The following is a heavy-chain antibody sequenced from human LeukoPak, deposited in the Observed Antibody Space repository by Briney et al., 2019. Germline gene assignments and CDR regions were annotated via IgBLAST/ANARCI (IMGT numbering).Heavy chain of an antibody. Sequence: SQTLSLTCTVSGGSISSGGYYWSWIRQHPGKGLEWIGYIYYSGSTYYNPSLKSRVTISVDTSKNQFSLKLSSVTAADTAVYYCERDPRREAYCGGDCSPADAFDIWGQGTIVTVSS. CDR3: ERDPRREAYCGGDCSPADAFDI. J-gene: IGHJ3*02. V-gene: IGHV4-31*03. CDR1: GGSISSGGYY. CDR2: IYYSGST. D-gene: IGHD2-21*02.